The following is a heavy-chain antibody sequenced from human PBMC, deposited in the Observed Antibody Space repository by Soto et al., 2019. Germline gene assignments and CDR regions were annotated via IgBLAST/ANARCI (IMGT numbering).Heavy chain of an antibody. CDR1: RLPHGNFG. V-gene: IGHV3-23*05. CDR2: IYGSGRGV. J-gene: IGHJ4*02. D-gene: IGHD3-16*01. Sequence: PGGSLRVCCTASRLPHGNFGMVLVRQAPGKVLECVSGIYGSGRGVEYADSVKGRFAISRVNSQNTVYLQMTDMRADDTDGYYCAKDAVYNDGFWLMDHWGQGTQVTVSS. CDR3: AKDAVYNDGFWLMDH.